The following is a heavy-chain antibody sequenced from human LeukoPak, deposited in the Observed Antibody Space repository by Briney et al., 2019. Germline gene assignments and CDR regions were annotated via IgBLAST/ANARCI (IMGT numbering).Heavy chain of an antibody. V-gene: IGHV3-21*01. J-gene: IGHJ6*02. CDR2: ISCSSSYI. CDR3: ARALSTVTTNYYYYGMDV. Sequence: GGSLRLSCAASGFTFSSYSMNWVRQAPGKGLEWVSSISCSSSYIYYADSVKGRFTISRDNAKNSLYLQMNSLRAEDTAVYYCARALSTVTTNYYYYGMDVWGQGTTVTVSS. CDR1: GFTFSSYS. D-gene: IGHD4-17*01.